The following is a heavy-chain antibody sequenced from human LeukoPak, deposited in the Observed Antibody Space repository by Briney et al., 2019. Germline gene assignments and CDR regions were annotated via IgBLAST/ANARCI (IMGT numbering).Heavy chain of an antibody. V-gene: IGHV4-31*03. CDR2: IYYSGST. CDR1: GGSISSGGYY. Sequence: SQTLSLTCTVSGGSISSGGYYWSWIRQHPGKGLEWIGYIYYSGSTYYNPSLKSRVTISVDTSKNQFSLKLSSVTAADTAVYYCARVAPPSKIRWFDPWGQGTLVTFSS. D-gene: IGHD5-24*01. J-gene: IGHJ5*02. CDR3: ARVAPPSKIRWFDP.